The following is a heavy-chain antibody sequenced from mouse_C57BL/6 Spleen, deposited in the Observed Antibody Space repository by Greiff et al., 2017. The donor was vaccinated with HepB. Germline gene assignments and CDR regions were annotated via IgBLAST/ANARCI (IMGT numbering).Heavy chain of an antibody. D-gene: IGHD1-1*01. CDR3: ARGDYYGSRDYFDY. V-gene: IGHV5-17*01. CDR1: GFTFSDYG. CDR2: ISSGSSTI. Sequence: EVHLVESGGGLVKPGGSLKLSCAASGFTFSDYGMHWVRQAPEKGLEWVAYISSGSSTIYDADTVKGRFTISRDNAKNTLFLQMTSLRSEDTAMYYCARGDYYGSRDYFDYWGQGTTLTVSS. J-gene: IGHJ2*01.